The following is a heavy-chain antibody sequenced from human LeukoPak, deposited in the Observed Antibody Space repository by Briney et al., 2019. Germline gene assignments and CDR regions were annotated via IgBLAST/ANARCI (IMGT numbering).Heavy chain of an antibody. D-gene: IGHD2-8*02. J-gene: IGHJ4*02. CDR1: GFTFSSFA. V-gene: IGHV3-23*01. CDR2: ISGSGGST. Sequence: GGSLRLSCAASGFTFSSFALSWVRQAPGKGLEWVSSISGSGGSTSYADSVKGRFTISRDISTNTLYLQMNSLRAEDTAMYYCARMALDLRYCTGDTCHALDYWGQGTLVTVSS. CDR3: ARMALDLRYCTGDTCHALDY.